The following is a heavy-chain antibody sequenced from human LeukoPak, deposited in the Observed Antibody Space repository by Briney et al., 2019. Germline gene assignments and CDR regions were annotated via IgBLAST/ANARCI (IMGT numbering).Heavy chain of an antibody. CDR2: IYYSGST. D-gene: IGHD1-26*01. CDR1: GGSISSHY. CDR3: ARWIVGAIKSFDY. Sequence: SETLSLTCTVSGGSISSHYWSWIRQPPGKGLEWIGYIYYSGSTNYNPSLKSRVTISVDTSKNQFSLKLSSVTAADTAVYHCARWIVGAIKSFDYWGQGTLVTVSS. J-gene: IGHJ4*02. V-gene: IGHV4-59*11.